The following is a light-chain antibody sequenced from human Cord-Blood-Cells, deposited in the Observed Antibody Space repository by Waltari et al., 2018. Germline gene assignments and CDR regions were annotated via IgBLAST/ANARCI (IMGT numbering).Light chain of an antibody. J-gene: IGKJ2*01. CDR3: QQYGSSYT. CDR1: QSVSSSY. CDR2: GAS. V-gene: IGKV3-20*01. Sequence: EIVLTQSPGTLSLSPGERATLSCRASQSVSSSYLAWYQQKPGQAPRRLIYGASSRATGIPDMFSGSGSGTDFTLTISRLEPEDFAVYYCQQYGSSYTFGQGTKLEIK.